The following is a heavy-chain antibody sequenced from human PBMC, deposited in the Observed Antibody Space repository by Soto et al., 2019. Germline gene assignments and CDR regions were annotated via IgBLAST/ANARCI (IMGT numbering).Heavy chain of an antibody. CDR2: INPYNANT. CDR1: GYTFTKHG. D-gene: IGHD3-16*01. J-gene: IGHJ3*02. V-gene: IGHV1-18*04. Sequence: ASLKVSWKTSGYTFTKHGINWWRQDTGQGLEWMGWINPYNANTNYAQKLQGRVTMTTDTSTSTAYMDLRSLTSDDTAVYYCARDRVAGIWGDAFDIWGQGTMVTVPS. CDR3: ARDRVAGIWGDAFDI.